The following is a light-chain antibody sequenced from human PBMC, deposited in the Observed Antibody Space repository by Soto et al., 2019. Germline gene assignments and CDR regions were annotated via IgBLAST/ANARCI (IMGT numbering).Light chain of an antibody. Sequence: EIVMTQSPATLSVSPGERATLSCGASQSVSSNLAWYQQKPGQAPRLLIYGTSPRATGIPARFSGSGSGTEFTLTISSLQSEDFAVYYCQQYNYWPPAFGQGTRLEIK. J-gene: IGKJ5*01. CDR2: GTS. V-gene: IGKV3-15*01. CDR1: QSVSSN. CDR3: QQYNYWPPA.